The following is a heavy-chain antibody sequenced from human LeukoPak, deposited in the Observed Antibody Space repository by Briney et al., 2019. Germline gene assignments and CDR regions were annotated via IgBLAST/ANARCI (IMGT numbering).Heavy chain of an antibody. CDR1: GFTFSSYG. J-gene: IGHJ6*03. CDR2: IRYDGSNK. D-gene: IGHD6-13*01. CDR3: ANRLAVAGTANYYYYYMDV. Sequence: GGSLRLSCAASGFTFSSYGMHWVRQAPGKGLEWVTFIRYDGSNKYYADSVKGRFTISRDNSKNTLYLQIKSLRAENKAVYYCANRLAVAGTANYYYYYMDVWGKGTTVTISS. V-gene: IGHV3-30*02.